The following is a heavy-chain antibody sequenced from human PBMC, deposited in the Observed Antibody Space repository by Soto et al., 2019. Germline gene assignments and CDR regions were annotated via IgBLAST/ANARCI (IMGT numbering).Heavy chain of an antibody. J-gene: IGHJ6*02. Sequence: QVQLQESGPGLVKPSGTLSLTCAVSSGSISSAHWWNWVRQPPGKGLEWIGEIYHSGNTNYNPSLKSRVTVSVDKSMNQFSLKLTSVTAADTAVYYCATNSYYSLGVWGQGTTVTISS. CDR3: ATNSYYSLGV. V-gene: IGHV4-4*02. CDR2: IYHSGNT. CDR1: SGSISSAHW.